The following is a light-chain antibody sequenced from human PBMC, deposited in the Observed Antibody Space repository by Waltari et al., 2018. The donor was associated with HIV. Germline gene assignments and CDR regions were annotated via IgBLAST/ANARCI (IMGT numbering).Light chain of an antibody. CDR1: RYISSY. V-gene: IGKV1-39*01. J-gene: IGKJ1*01. CDR3: QQSYTSPR. Sequence: DTQMTQSPSSLSAAVGDRVTITCRASRYISSYLNWYQHKPGKAPKLLIYGVSTLHSGVPSRFSGSGSATEFTLTISSLQPEDFATYYCQQSYTSPRFGQGTKVEI. CDR2: GVS.